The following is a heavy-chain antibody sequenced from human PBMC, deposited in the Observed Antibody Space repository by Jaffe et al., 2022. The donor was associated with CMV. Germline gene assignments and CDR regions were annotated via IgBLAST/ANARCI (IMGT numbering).Heavy chain of an antibody. D-gene: IGHD4-4*01. CDR3: ARDHYQYSNHIYYYYGMDV. CDR1: GYTFTSYY. V-gene: IGHV1-46*01. J-gene: IGHJ6*02. Sequence: QVQLVQSGAEVKKPGASVKVSCKASGYTFTSYYMHWVRQAPGQGLEWMGIINPSGGSTSYAQKFQGRVTMTRDTSTSTVYMELSSLRSEDTAVYYCARDHYQYSNHIYYYYGMDVWGQGTTVTVSS. CDR2: INPSGGST.